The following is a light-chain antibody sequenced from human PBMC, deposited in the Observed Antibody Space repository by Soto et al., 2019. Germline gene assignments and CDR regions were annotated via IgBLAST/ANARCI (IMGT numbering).Light chain of an antibody. CDR2: SDN. J-gene: IGLJ2*01. V-gene: IGLV1-44*01. CDR3: ATWDDTLDGPV. Sequence: QSVLTQPPSVSGTPGQRVTISCSGSSSNIGRNTVSWYQQFPGTAPRLLMYSDNQGPSGVPDRFSGSTSGTSASLAISGLQSEDEADYYCATWDDTLDGPVFGGGTKLTVL. CDR1: SSNIGRNT.